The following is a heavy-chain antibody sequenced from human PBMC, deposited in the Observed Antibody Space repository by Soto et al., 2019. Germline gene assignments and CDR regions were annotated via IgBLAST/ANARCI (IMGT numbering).Heavy chain of an antibody. J-gene: IGHJ4*02. CDR1: GGSIISYY. D-gene: IGHD3-22*01. CDR3: ARDYREIPHYDSSGYFDY. Sequence: PSETLSLTCTVSGGSIISYYWSWIRQPPGKGLEWIGYIYYSGSTNYNPSLKSRVTISVDTSKNQFSLKLSSVTAADTAVYYCARDYREIPHYDSSGYFDYWGQGTLVTVSS. CDR2: IYYSGST. V-gene: IGHV4-59*01.